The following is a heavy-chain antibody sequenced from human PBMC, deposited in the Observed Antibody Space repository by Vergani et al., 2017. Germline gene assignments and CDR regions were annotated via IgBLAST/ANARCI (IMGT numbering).Heavy chain of an antibody. Sequence: QVQLQESGPGLVKPSQTLSLTCTVSGGSISSYYWSWIRQPPGKGLEWIGYIYYSGSTNYNPSLKSRVTISVDTSKNQFSLKLSSVTAADTAVYYCARGSYAEFDYWGQGTLVTVSS. J-gene: IGHJ4*02. V-gene: IGHV4-59*12. CDR3: ARGSYAEFDY. CDR2: IYYSGST. CDR1: GGSISSYY. D-gene: IGHD3-16*01.